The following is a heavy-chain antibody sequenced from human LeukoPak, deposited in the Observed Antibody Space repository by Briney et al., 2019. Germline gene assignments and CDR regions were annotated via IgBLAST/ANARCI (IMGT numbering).Heavy chain of an antibody. CDR1: GFTVGTKY. Sequence: PGGSLRLSCAASGFTVGTKYMNWLRQSPGKGLEWVSILYSGGDTYYADSVKGRFTISRDNSRNTLSLQMNSLRVEDTAIYYCARVGDHYHWYLDLWGRGTLVTVSS. J-gene: IGHJ2*01. D-gene: IGHD3-10*01. V-gene: IGHV3-53*01. CDR2: LYSGGDT. CDR3: ARVGDHYHWYLDL.